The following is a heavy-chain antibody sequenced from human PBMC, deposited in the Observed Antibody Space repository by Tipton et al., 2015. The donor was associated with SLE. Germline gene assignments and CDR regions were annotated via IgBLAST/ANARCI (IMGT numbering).Heavy chain of an antibody. CDR3: ARGGVVVWPLPDSYYYMDV. CDR2: INHSGST. V-gene: IGHV4-34*01. CDR1: GGSFSGYY. Sequence: TLSLTCAVYGGSFSGYYWSWIRQPPGKGLEWIGEINHSGSTNYNPSLKSRVTISVDTSKNQFSLKVYSVTAADTAVYYCARGGVVVWPLPDSYYYMDVWGKGTTVTVSS. D-gene: IGHD2-15*01. J-gene: IGHJ6*03.